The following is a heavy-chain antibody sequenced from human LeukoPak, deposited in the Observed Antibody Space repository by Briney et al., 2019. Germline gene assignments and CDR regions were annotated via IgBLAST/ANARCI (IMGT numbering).Heavy chain of an antibody. Sequence: PSETLSLTCTVSGGSISSYYWSWIRQPPGKGLEWIGYIYYSGSTNYNPSLKSRVTISVDTSKNQFSLKLSSVTAADTAVYYCARAGDILTGSLFDYWGQGTLVTVSS. V-gene: IGHV4-59*01. D-gene: IGHD3-9*01. J-gene: IGHJ4*02. CDR3: ARAGDILTGSLFDY. CDR2: IYYSGST. CDR1: GGSISSYY.